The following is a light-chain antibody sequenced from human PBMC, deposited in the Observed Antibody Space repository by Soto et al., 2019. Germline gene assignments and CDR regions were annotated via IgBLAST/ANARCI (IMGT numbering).Light chain of an antibody. Sequence: EIVLTQSPGTLSLSPGERATLSCRASQSVSSSYLAWYQQKPGQAPRLLIYGASSRATGIPDRFSGSGSVTDFTLTISRLEPEDFAGYYCQQYGGSPGCTFGQGTKLEIK. CDR2: GAS. CDR1: QSVSSSY. J-gene: IGKJ2*02. V-gene: IGKV3-20*01. CDR3: QQYGGSPGCT.